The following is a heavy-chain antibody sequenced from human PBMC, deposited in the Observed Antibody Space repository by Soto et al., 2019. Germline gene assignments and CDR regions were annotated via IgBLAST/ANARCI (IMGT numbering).Heavy chain of an antibody. Sequence: EVQLLESGGVWVQPGESLRLSCAVSGLTFISYGMHWVRQAPGKGLEWVSFISGRGDMTYYADSVRGRFTISRDNSKNTLYLQMNSLRAEDTAVYYCAKEGYDVSTGYFDAFDIWGQGTMVTVSS. V-gene: IGHV3-23*01. CDR1: GLTFISYG. CDR3: AKEGYDVSTGYFDAFDI. CDR2: ISGRGDMT. D-gene: IGHD3-9*01. J-gene: IGHJ3*02.